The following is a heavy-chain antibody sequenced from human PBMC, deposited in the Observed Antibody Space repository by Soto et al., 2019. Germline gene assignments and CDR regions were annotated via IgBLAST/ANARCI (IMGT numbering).Heavy chain of an antibody. CDR3: LTAPQEVEFDY. V-gene: IGHV1-18*01. CDR2: TSAYNGNT. CDR1: GYTFTSYG. D-gene: IGHD1-1*01. Sequence: ASVKVSCQSSGYTFTSYGLSWVRQARGQGLEGMGWTSAYNGNTNYAQKLQGRVTMTTDTSTSTAYMDLRRLRSDDTAVYYCLTAPQEVEFDYWGQGTMVTVYS. J-gene: IGHJ4*02.